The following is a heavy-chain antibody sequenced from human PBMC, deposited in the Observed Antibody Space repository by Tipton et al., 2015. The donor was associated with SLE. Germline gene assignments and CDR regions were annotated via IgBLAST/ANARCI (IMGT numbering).Heavy chain of an antibody. J-gene: IGHJ6*03. CDR2: INHSGSP. CDR1: GASISSRSYY. Sequence: TLSLTCTVSGASISSRSYYWSWIRQAPGKGLEWIGEINHSGSPNYNPSLKSRITISVDTSKNQFSLRLSSVTAADTAVYYCARGLAAAGTGHYYYYYMDVWGKGTTVTVSS. D-gene: IGHD6-13*01. V-gene: IGHV4-39*07. CDR3: ARGLAAAGTGHYYYYYMDV.